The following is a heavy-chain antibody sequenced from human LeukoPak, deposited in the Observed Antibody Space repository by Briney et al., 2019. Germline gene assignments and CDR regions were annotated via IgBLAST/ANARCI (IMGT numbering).Heavy chain of an antibody. J-gene: IGHJ4*02. CDR1: GGYISSGGYS. Sequence: SETLSLTCTVSGGYISSGGYSWSWIRQPPGKGLERIGYIYHSGSTNYNPSLKSRVTISVDTSKNQFSLKLSSVTAADTAVYYCARQEVGDGYNLDYWGQGTLVTVSS. D-gene: IGHD5-24*01. CDR3: ARQEVGDGYNLDY. CDR2: IYHSGST. V-gene: IGHV4-30-2*01.